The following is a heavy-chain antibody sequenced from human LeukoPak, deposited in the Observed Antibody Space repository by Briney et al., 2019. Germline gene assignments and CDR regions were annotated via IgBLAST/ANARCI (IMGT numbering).Heavy chain of an antibody. CDR2: IRSKAYGGTT. CDR1: GFTFGDYA. D-gene: IGHD3-10*01. V-gene: IGHV3-49*03. J-gene: IGHJ3*02. CDR3: TRDSGLLWFGELSDAFDI. Sequence: PGGSLRLSCTASGFTFGDYAMSWFRQAPGKGLEGVGFIRSKAYGGTTEYAASVKGRFTISRDDSKSIAYLQMNSLKTEDTAVYYCTRDSGLLWFGELSDAFDIWGQGTMVTVSS.